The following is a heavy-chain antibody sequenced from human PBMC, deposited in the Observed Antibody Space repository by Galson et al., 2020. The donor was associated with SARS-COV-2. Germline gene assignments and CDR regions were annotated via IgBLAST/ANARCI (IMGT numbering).Heavy chain of an antibody. D-gene: IGHD3-22*01. V-gene: IGHV3-9*01. CDR1: GFTFDDYA. CDR3: AKLGDYYDSSGYYSDY. J-gene: IGHJ4*02. Sequence: GGSLRLSCAASGFTFDDYAMHWVRQAPGKGLEWVSGISWNSGSIGYADSVKGRFTISRDNAKNSLYLQMNSLRAEDTALYYCAKLGDYYDSSGYYSDYWGQGTLVTVSS. CDR2: ISWNSGSI.